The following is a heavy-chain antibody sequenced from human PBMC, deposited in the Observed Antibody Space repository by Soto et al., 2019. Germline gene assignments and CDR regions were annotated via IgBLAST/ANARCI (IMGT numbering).Heavy chain of an antibody. V-gene: IGHV4-4*02. CDR2: IYHGGTT. Sequence: QVQLQESGPGLVMPSGTLSLTCAVSGASISSNDWWNWVRQPPGKGLEWIGEIYHGGTTIYNPSLNSRVSISIDESKNHFSLKLTSVTAADTAVYYCARDFKAPKYAWAFDYWGQGILVTVSS. CDR1: GASISSNDW. J-gene: IGHJ4*02. D-gene: IGHD3-16*01. CDR3: ARDFKAPKYAWAFDY.